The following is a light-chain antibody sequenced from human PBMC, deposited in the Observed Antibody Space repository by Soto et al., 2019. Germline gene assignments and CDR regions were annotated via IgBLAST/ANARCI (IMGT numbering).Light chain of an antibody. CDR2: EVT. CDR3: SSYTTSDPYV. Sequence: HSALTQPASVSGSPGQSITISCTGTSSDVGAYNFVSWYQFHPGRAPKLIIYEVTIRPSGVSNRFSGSKSGNTASLTISGLQAEDEADYYCSSYTTSDPYVFGSGTKLTVL. V-gene: IGLV2-14*01. J-gene: IGLJ1*01. CDR1: SSDVGAYNF.